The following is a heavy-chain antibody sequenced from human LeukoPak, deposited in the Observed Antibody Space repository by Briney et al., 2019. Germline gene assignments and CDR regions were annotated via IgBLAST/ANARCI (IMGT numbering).Heavy chain of an antibody. CDR3: ANPTVTAAYYYYGMDV. CDR2: ISGSGGST. D-gene: IGHD4-17*01. J-gene: IGHJ6*02. Sequence: GGSLRLSRAASGFTFSSYAMSWVRQAPGKGLEWVSAISGSGGSTYYADSVKGRFTISRDNSKNTLYLQMNSLRAEDTAVYYCANPTVTAAYYYYGMDVWGQGTTVTVSS. V-gene: IGHV3-23*01. CDR1: GFTFSSYA.